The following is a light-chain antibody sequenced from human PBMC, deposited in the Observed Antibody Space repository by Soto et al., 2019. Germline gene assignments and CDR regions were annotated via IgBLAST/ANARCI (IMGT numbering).Light chain of an antibody. Sequence: QSALTQPRSVSGSPGQSVTISCTGTSSDVGGYNYVSWYQQHPGKAPNLMIYDVSKRPSGVPDRFSGSKSGNTASLTISGLQAEDEADYYCCSYAGSYTFVFGTGTKAPS. CDR1: SSDVGGYNY. J-gene: IGLJ1*01. V-gene: IGLV2-11*01. CDR2: DVS. CDR3: CSYAGSYTFV.